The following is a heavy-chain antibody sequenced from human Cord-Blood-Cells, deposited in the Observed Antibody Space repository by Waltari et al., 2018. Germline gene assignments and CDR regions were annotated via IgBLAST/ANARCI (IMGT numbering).Heavy chain of an antibody. D-gene: IGHD3-3*01. CDR3: AKDMGGYYRDYYYYYGMDV. CDR2: ISWNSGSI. J-gene: IGHJ6*02. V-gene: IGHV3-9*01. Sequence: EVQLVESGGGLVQPGRSLRLSCAASGFTFDDYAMHWVRQAPGKGLEWVSGISWNSGSIGYADSVKGRFTISRDNAKNSLYLQMNSLRAEDTVLYYCAKDMGGYYRDYYYYYGMDVWGQGTTVTVSS. CDR1: GFTFDDYA.